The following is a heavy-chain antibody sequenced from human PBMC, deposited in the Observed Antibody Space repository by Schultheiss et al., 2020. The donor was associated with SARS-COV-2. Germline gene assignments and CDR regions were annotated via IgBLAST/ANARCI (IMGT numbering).Heavy chain of an antibody. CDR1: RFTFSTYW. J-gene: IGHJ3*02. CDR2: IKQDGSEK. CDR3: AREYSSSSGSAFDI. D-gene: IGHD6-6*01. Sequence: SCAASRFTFSTYWMSWVRQAPGKGLEWVANIKQDGSEKYYVDSVKGRFTISRDNAKNSLYLQMNSLRAEDTAVYYCAREYSSSSGSAFDIWGQGTMVTVSS. V-gene: IGHV3-7*01.